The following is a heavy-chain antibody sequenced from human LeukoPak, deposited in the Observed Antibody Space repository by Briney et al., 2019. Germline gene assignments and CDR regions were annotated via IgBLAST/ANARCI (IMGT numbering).Heavy chain of an antibody. D-gene: IGHD3-16*01. V-gene: IGHV4-4*02. Sequence: SETLSLTCAVSGGSISSSNWWSWVRQPPGKGLEWIGEIYHSGSTNYNPSLKSRVTISVDKSKNQFSLKLSSVTAADTAVYYCARDRSPYYDYVWGSLGYWGQGTLVTVSS. CDR3: ARDRSPYYDYVWGSLGY. J-gene: IGHJ4*02. CDR1: GGSISSSNW. CDR2: IYHSGST.